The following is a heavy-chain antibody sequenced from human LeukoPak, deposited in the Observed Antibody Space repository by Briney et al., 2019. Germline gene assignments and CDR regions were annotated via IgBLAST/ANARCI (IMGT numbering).Heavy chain of an antibody. V-gene: IGHV1-18*01. CDR3: ARDLGFYYGSGTYYDETYYYGMDV. D-gene: IGHD3-10*01. CDR1: GYTFISYG. Sequence: GASVKVSCKAFGYTFISYGVTWVRQAPGQGLEWMGWISGYNGYTNYAQNFQDRVTMTTDTSTNTAYMELRSLRSDDTAVYYCARDLGFYYGSGTYYDETYYYGMDVWGQGTTVTVSS. CDR2: ISGYNGYT. J-gene: IGHJ6*02.